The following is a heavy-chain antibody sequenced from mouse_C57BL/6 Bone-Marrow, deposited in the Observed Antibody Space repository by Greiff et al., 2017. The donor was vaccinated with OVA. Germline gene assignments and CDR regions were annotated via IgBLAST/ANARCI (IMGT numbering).Heavy chain of an antibody. D-gene: IGHD1-1*01. V-gene: IGHV8-12*01. Sequence: QVQLKESGPGLLQPSPSLSLTCSFSGFSLSTSGMGVSWTRQPSGLGLVWLVYLYWDDAKRYNPSLKSRPTISKDTSRNQVFLKITSVDTADTATYYGAGRSHCYGSSDRYFDVWGTGTTVTVSS. CDR1: GFSLSTSGMG. J-gene: IGHJ1*03. CDR3: AGRSHCYGSSDRYFDV. CDR2: LYWDDAK.